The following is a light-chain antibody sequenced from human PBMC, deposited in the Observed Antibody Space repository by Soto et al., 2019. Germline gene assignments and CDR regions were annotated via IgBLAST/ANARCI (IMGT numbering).Light chain of an antibody. CDR3: SSFTSRSSLI. V-gene: IGLV2-14*01. CDR2: EVR. Sequence: QSALTQPASVSGSPGQSITIFCAGTMRDIGAYNLVSWYQQHPGRAPQLIIYEVRNRPSGSSFRFSGSKSGNTASLTISGLQAEDEADYYCSSFTSRSSLIFGGGTKRTVL. J-gene: IGLJ2*01. CDR1: MRDIGAYNL.